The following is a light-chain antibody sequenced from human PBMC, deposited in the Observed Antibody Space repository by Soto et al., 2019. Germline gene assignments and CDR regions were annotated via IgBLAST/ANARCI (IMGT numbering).Light chain of an antibody. V-gene: IGLV1-47*01. CDR1: SSNIGSNY. J-gene: IGLJ2*01. CDR3: AAWDDSLSGHVV. Sequence: QSVLTQPPSASGTPGQRVTISCSGRSSNIGSNYVYWYQQLPGTAPKLLIYRNNQRASGVPDRFSGSKSGTSASLAIGGLRSEDEADYYCAAWDDSLSGHVVFGGGTKLTVL. CDR2: RNN.